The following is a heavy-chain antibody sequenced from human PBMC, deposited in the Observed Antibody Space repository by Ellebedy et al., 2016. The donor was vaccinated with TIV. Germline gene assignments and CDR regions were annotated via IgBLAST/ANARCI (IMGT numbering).Heavy chain of an antibody. V-gene: IGHV4-31*03. CDR1: GVSITSRSYY. J-gene: IGHJ3*02. Sequence: SETLSLXXTVSGVSITSRSYYWSWIRQHPGKGLEWIGYIYYSGSTYYNPSLKSRVTISVDTSKNQFSLKLSSVTAADTAVYYCARDSGAFDIWGQGTMVTVSS. CDR2: IYYSGST. CDR3: ARDSGAFDI. D-gene: IGHD3-10*01.